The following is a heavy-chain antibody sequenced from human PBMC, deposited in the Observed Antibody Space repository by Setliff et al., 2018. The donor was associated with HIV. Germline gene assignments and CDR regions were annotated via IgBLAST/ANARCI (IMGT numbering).Heavy chain of an antibody. D-gene: IGHD2-2*01. CDR2: ICSSGST. CDR3: AREVRVVLPAAASGNYYYYYMDV. V-gene: IGHV4-4*07. J-gene: IGHJ6*03. Sequence: PSETLSLTCTVSGGSISSYYGSWIRQSAGKGLEWIGRICSSGSTNYNPSLKSRVTMSVDTSKNQFSLRLSSVTAADTAVYYCAREVRVVLPAAASGNYYYYYMDVWGKGTTVTVSS. CDR1: GGSISSYY.